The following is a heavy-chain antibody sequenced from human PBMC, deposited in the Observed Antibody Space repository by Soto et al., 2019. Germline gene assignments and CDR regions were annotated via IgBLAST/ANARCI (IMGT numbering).Heavy chain of an antibody. D-gene: IGHD5-18*01. Sequence: ASVKVSCKASGYTFTSYGISWVRQAPGQGLEWMGWISAYNGNTNYAQKLQGRVTMTTDTSTSTAYMELRSLRSDDTAVYYCAREIEGYSYGPRIDYWGQGTLVTVSS. CDR2: ISAYNGNT. J-gene: IGHJ4*02. V-gene: IGHV1-18*01. CDR3: AREIEGYSYGPRIDY. CDR1: GYTFTSYG.